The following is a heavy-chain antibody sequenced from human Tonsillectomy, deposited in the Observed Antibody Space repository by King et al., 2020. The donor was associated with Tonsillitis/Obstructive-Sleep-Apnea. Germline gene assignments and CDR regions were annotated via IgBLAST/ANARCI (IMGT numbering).Heavy chain of an antibody. CDR1: GFTFSSYS. CDR2: ISSSISYI. V-gene: IGHV3-21*01. D-gene: IGHD3-10*02. Sequence: VQLVESGGGLVKPGGSLRLSCAASGFTFSSYSMNWVRQAPGKGLEWVSSISSSISYIYYADSVKGRFTISRDNAKNSLYLQMNSLRAEDTAVYYCAREGVVFRAGNSADSDYWGQGTLVTVSS. CDR3: AREGVVFRAGNSADSDY. J-gene: IGHJ4*02.